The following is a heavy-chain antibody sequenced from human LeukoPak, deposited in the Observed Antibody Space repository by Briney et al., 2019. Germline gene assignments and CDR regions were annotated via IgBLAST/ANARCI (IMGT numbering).Heavy chain of an antibody. CDR2: IIPIFGTA. V-gene: IGHV1-69*13. CDR1: GGTFSSYA. J-gene: IGHJ6*03. D-gene: IGHD6-19*01. CDR3: ARDPGIAVAGTRYYYMDV. Sequence: ASVKVSCKASGGTFSSYAISWVRQAPGQGLEWMGGIIPIFGTANYAQKFQGRVTITADESTSTAYMELSSLRSEDMAVYYCARDPGIAVAGTRYYYMDVWGKGTTVTVSS.